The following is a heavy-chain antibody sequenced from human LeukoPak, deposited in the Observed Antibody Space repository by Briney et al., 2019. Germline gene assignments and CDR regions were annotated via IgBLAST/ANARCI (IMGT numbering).Heavy chain of an antibody. CDR1: GFTFSGSA. D-gene: IGHD3-22*01. J-gene: IGHJ4*02. Sequence: GGSLKLSCAASGFTFSGSAIHWVRQASGKGLEWVGRIRSQDNDYATAYAASVKGRFTISRDDSKNTAYLQMNSLKIEDTAVYYCVRLSMELVNYWGQGTLVTVSS. CDR2: IRSQDNDYAT. V-gene: IGHV3-73*01. CDR3: VRLSMELVNY.